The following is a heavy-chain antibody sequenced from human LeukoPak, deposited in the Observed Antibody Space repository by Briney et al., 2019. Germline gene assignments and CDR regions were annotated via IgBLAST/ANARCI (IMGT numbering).Heavy chain of an antibody. CDR3: TRDDGYSYRKGVDHFAY. CDR2: ISAYDGNT. CDR1: GYTFMSYG. V-gene: IGHV1-18*01. J-gene: IGHJ4*02. Sequence: ASVKVSCKASGYTFMSYGISWVRQAPGQGLEWMGWISAYDGNTNYVQKFQGRVTMTVDTSTNSAYMDLRSLTSDDTAVYYCTRDDGYSYRKGVDHFAYWGQGTLVTVSS. D-gene: IGHD5-18*01.